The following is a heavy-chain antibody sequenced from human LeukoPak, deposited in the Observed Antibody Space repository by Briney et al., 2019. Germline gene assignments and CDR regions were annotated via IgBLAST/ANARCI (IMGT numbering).Heavy chain of an antibody. D-gene: IGHD2-2*02. CDR3: ARAVLPAAIRYSYYYYMDV. Sequence: SETLSLTCTVSGGSISSYYWSWIRQPPGKGLEWIGYIYYSGSTNYNPSLKSRVTISVDTSKNQFSLKLSSVTAAVTAVYYCARAVLPAAIRYSYYYYMDVWGKGTTVTVSS. CDR2: IYYSGST. V-gene: IGHV4-59*01. J-gene: IGHJ6*03. CDR1: GGSISSYY.